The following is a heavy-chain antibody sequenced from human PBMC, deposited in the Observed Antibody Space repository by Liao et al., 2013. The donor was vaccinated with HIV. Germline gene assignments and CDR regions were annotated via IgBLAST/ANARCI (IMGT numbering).Heavy chain of an antibody. CDR1: GGSFTSYY. D-gene: IGHD3-22*01. J-gene: IGHJ3*02. Sequence: QVQLQESGPGLVKPSETLSLTCTVSGGSFTSYYWSWIRQAPGKGPEWIGYIYYSGSSNYNPSLKSRVTISVDTSKNQFSLRLSSVTAADTAVYYCARGGYYDSSGYAQRGDDAFHMWGQGTMVTVSS. V-gene: IGHV4-59*01. CDR3: ARGGYYDSSGYAQRGDDAFHM. CDR2: IYYSGSS.